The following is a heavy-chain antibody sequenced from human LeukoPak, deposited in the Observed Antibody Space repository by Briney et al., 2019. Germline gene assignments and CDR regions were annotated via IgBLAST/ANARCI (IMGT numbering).Heavy chain of an antibody. D-gene: IGHD5-12*01. Sequence: SETLSLTCAVYGGSFSGYYWSWIRQPPGKGLEWIGEINHSGSTNYNPSLKSRVTISVDTSKNQFSLKLSSVTAADTAVYYCARIRGYSGYDWKIGFDYWGQGTLVTVSS. V-gene: IGHV4-34*01. CDR2: INHSGST. CDR3: ARIRGYSGYDWKIGFDY. J-gene: IGHJ4*02. CDR1: GGSFSGYY.